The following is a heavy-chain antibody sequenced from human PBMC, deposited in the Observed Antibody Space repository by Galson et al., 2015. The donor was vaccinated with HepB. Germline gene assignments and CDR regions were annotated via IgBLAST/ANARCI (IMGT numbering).Heavy chain of an antibody. J-gene: IGHJ4*02. CDR1: GFTFSIYA. CDR3: VSARYNMGVGAY. V-gene: IGHV3-64D*06. Sequence: SLRLSCAASGFTFSIYAMHWVRQAPGKGLEYVAAINSNGGITDYANSVKGRFTISRDNSKDTLYLQMSSLRAEDTAVYYCVSARYNMGVGAYWGQGTLVTVSS. D-gene: IGHD1-1*01. CDR2: INSNGGIT.